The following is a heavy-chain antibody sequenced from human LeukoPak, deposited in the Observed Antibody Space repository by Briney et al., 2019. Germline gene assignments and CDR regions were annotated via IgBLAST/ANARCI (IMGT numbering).Heavy chain of an antibody. D-gene: IGHD2-21*01. Sequence: SETLSLTCTVSGGSMSDHDWSWIRQPPGKGLEWIGKVFYIGTTTYNPSLKSRVTMSVDTSKNQFSLELTSVTAADMAIYYCAGPYSSPFTYWGQGILEPVS. CDR2: VFYIGTT. V-gene: IGHV4-59*03. J-gene: IGHJ4*02. CDR3: AGPYSSPFTY. CDR1: GGSMSDHD.